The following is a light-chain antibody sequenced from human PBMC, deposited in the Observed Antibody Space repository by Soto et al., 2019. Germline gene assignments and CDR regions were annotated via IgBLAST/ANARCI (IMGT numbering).Light chain of an antibody. V-gene: IGKV1-5*01. J-gene: IGKJ1*01. CDR3: QQYNNFPWT. CDR2: DAS. Sequence: DIQMTQSPSTLSASVGDRVTVTCRASHSIGTWLAWYQQKPGQAPKSRIYDASILETGVPSRFSGSGSGTEFTLTISSLQPDDFATYYCQQYNNFPWTFGQGTKVE. CDR1: HSIGTW.